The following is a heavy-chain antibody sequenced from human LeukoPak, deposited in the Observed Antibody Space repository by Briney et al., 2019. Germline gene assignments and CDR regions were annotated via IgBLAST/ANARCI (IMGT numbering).Heavy chain of an antibody. CDR1: GFSFSSYT. CDR3: ARDSDTFGALDY. CDR2: ISFDGSKD. D-gene: IGHD3-10*01. V-gene: IGHV3-30-3*01. Sequence: PGGSLRLSCAASGFSFSSYTMNWVRQAPGKGLEWVAVISFDGSKDYFADSVKGRFTISRDNSKNTMYLHMNSLRLEDTAVYYCARDSDTFGALDYWGQGTLVTVSS. J-gene: IGHJ4*02.